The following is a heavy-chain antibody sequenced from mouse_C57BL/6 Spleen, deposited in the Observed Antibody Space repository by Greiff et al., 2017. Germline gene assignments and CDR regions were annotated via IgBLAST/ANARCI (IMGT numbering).Heavy chain of an antibody. CDR3: ARSEVLLRSPHY. J-gene: IGHJ2*01. D-gene: IGHD1-1*01. CDR1: GYAFSSYW. CDR2: IYPGDGDT. Sequence: QVQLQQSGAELVKPGASVKISCKASGYAFSSYWMNWVKQRPGKGLEWIGQIYPGDGDTNYNGKFKGKATLTADKSSSTAYMQLSSLTSEDSAVYFCARSEVLLRSPHYWGQGTTLTVSS. V-gene: IGHV1-80*01.